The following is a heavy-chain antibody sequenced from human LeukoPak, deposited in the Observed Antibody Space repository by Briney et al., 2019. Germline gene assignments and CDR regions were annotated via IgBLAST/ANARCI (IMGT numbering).Heavy chain of an antibody. Sequence: GGSLRLSCAASGFTFSSYAMNWVRQAPGKGLEWVSGLSGGGGSTYYADSVKGRFTISRDNSKNTLYLQMNSLRAEDTAVYYCAREGHRYFYYYGSGSYFDYWGQGTLVTVSS. CDR1: GFTFSSYA. CDR3: AREGHRYFYYYGSGSYFDY. CDR2: LSGGGGST. J-gene: IGHJ4*02. D-gene: IGHD3-10*01. V-gene: IGHV3-23*01.